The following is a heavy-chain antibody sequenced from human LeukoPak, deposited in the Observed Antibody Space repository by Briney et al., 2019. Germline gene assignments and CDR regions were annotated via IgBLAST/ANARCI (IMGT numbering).Heavy chain of an antibody. Sequence: PGRSLRLSCAASGFTFDDYAMHWVRQAPGKGLEWVSGISWNSGSIGYADSVKGRFTISRDNAKNSLYLQMNSPRAEDTALYYCAKATNYNVVAWFGDYWGQGTLVTVSS. CDR3: AKATNYNVVAWFGDY. J-gene: IGHJ4*02. CDR1: GFTFDDYA. D-gene: IGHD3-10*01. V-gene: IGHV3-9*01. CDR2: ISWNSGSI.